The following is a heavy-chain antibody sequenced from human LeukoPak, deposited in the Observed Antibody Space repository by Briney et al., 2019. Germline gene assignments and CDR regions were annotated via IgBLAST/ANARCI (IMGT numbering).Heavy chain of an antibody. CDR3: ARDRTEKLLYRMYNWFDP. V-gene: IGHV1-69*05. J-gene: IGHJ5*02. CDR2: IIPIFGTA. CDR1: GGTFSSYA. D-gene: IGHD2-2*02. Sequence: SVKVSCKASGGTFSSYAISWVRQAPGQGLEWMGGIIPIFGTANYAQKFQGRVTITTDESTSTAYMELGSLRSEDTAVYYCARDRTEKLLYRMYNWFDPWGQGTLVTVSS.